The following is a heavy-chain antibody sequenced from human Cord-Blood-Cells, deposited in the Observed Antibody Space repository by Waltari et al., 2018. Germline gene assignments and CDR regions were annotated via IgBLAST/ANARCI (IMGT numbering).Heavy chain of an antibody. CDR1: GFTFSSYA. J-gene: IGHJ6*02. CDR2: IGTAGDT. Sequence: EVQLVESGGGLVQPGGSLRLSCAASGFTFSSYAMHWVCQATGKGLEWVSAIGTAGDTYYPGSVKGRFTISRENAKNSLYLQMNSLRAGDTAVYYCARSLAAGNRLGPYYYGMDVWGQGTTVTVSS. D-gene: IGHD6-13*01. V-gene: IGHV3-13*01. CDR3: ARSLAAGNRLGPYYYGMDV.